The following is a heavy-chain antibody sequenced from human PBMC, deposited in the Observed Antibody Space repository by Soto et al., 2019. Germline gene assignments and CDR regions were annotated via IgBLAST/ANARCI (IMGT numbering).Heavy chain of an antibody. Sequence: QVQLQESGPGLVKPSGTLSLTCAVSGGSLSSSHWWSWVRQPPGKGLEWIGEIYHSGSTNYNPSVKNRVNISLDKSKNQFPLSLAFVTAADTAVYYCARRGGGQPDYWGQGTLVTVSS. CDR1: GGSLSSSHW. D-gene: IGHD3-16*01. CDR3: ARRGGGQPDY. V-gene: IGHV4-4*02. J-gene: IGHJ4*02. CDR2: IYHSGST.